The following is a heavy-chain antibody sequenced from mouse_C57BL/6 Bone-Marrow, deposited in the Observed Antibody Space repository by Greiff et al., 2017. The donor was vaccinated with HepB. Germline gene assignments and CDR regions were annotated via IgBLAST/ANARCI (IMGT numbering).Heavy chain of an antibody. D-gene: IGHD1-1*01. Sequence: QVHVKQSGAELVRPGASVTLSCKASGYTFTDYEMHWVKQTPVHGLEWIGAIDPETGGTAYNQKFKGKAILTADKSSSTAYMELRSLTSEDSAVYYCRSYGGYFDVWGTGTTVTVSS. CDR2: IDPETGGT. J-gene: IGHJ1*03. CDR1: GYTFTDYE. CDR3: RSYGGYFDV. V-gene: IGHV1-15*01.